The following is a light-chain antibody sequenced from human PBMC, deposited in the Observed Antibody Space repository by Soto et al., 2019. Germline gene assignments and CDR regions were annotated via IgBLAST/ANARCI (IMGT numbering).Light chain of an antibody. Sequence: DIQMTQSPSSLSASVGDRVTITCRASQSISSYLNWYQQKPGKAPKLLIYAASSLQSGAPSRFSGSGSGTEFTPTSSSLQPEDFATYYCQQSYREGTFGPGTKVDIK. J-gene: IGKJ3*01. CDR3: QQSYREGT. V-gene: IGKV1-39*01. CDR2: AAS. CDR1: QSISSY.